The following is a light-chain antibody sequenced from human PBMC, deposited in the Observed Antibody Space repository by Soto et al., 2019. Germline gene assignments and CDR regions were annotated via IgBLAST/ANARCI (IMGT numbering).Light chain of an antibody. CDR2: FAS. CDR1: QAIGNY. V-gene: IGKV1-17*03. CDR3: LQYSGYSWT. J-gene: IGKJ1*01. Sequence: DIQMTQSPSAMSASVGDAITITCRASQAIGNYLAWFQQRPGEVPKRLIYFASSVQYGVPSRFSGSGSGTHCTLTISSIQPEDFATYSCLQYSGYSWTFGQGTKV.